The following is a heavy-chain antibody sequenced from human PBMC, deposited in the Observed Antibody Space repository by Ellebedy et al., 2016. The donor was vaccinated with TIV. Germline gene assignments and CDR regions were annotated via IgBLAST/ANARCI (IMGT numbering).Heavy chain of an antibody. J-gene: IGHJ4*02. CDR3: ARGIKYYHSSGDFFDF. Sequence: SETLSLTXTVSGDSISRSDNYWSWIRQSPGKGLEWIGYIHNSGNTYRNPSLKSRLTLSVDTSKNQFSLKLSSVTAADTAVYYCARGIKYYHSSGDFFDFWGQGTPVTVSS. CDR1: GDSISRSDNY. V-gene: IGHV4-30-4*01. D-gene: IGHD3-22*01. CDR2: IHNSGNT.